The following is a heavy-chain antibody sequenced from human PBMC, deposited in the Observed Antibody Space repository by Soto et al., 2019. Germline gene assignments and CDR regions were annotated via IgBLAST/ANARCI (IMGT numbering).Heavy chain of an antibody. CDR1: GYTFTKYY. V-gene: IGHV1-46*01. J-gene: IGHJ3*01. CDR3: ARGRDGYIKADAFDV. Sequence: QVRLVQSGAEVKKPGASVTVCCKASGYTFTKYYVHWVRQAPGQGLEWMGLINPGIGTTSYAQKFQGRVTMTRDTSTSTVYMEMTRLRSEDTAMYFCARGRDGYIKADAFDVWGQGSMVTVSS. D-gene: IGHD5-18*01. CDR2: INPGIGTT.